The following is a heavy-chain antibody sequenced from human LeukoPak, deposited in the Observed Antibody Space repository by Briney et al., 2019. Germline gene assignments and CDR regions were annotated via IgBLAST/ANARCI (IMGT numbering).Heavy chain of an antibody. CDR3: ASHSSAADFWSGYLYYYYYMDV. D-gene: IGHD3-3*01. Sequence: SETLSLTCTVSGGSISSSSYYWGWIRQPPGKGLEWIGSICYSGSTYYNPSLKSRVTISVDTSKNQFSLKLSSVTAADTAVYYCASHSSAADFWSGYLYYYYYMDVWGKGTTVTVSS. CDR1: GGSISSSSYY. V-gene: IGHV4-39*01. J-gene: IGHJ6*03. CDR2: ICYSGST.